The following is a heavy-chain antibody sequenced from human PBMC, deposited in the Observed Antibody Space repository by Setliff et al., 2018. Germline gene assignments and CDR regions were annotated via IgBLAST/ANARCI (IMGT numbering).Heavy chain of an antibody. V-gene: IGHV4-59*02. CDR1: CASVSSHY. CDR3: VREGYSEYFQD. D-gene: IGHD1-1*01. Sequence: PSETLSLTCNVSCASVSSHYWDWIRQPPGKGLEWIGFISYSGITTYNVSLKSRVSISVDTSKNQLSLTLSSVTAADTAVYYCVREGYSEYFQDWGRGTLVTVSS. J-gene: IGHJ1*01. CDR2: ISYSGIT.